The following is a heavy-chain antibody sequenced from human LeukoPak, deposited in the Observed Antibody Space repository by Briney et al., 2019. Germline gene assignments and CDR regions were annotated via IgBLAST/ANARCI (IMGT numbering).Heavy chain of an antibody. J-gene: IGHJ4*02. Sequence: GGSLRLSCAASGFTFSSYSMNWVRQAPGKGLEWVSYISSSSSTIYYADSVKGRFTISRDNAKNSLYLQMISLRAEDTAVYYCARENLAAAGTFDYWGQGTLVTVSS. D-gene: IGHD6-13*01. V-gene: IGHV3-48*01. CDR1: GFTFSSYS. CDR3: ARENLAAAGTFDY. CDR2: ISSSSSTI.